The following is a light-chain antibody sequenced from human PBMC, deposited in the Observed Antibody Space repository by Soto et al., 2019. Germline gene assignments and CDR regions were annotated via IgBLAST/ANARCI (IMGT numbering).Light chain of an antibody. CDR2: KAS. Sequence: DIQMTQSPSTLSVSVGDSVTITCRASQTISSCLAWYQQKPGKAPKLLIYKASTLNSGGPSRFSGSGSGTEFTITIRSLQPNDVATYYCQHYHSYSEAFGQGTKVELK. CDR3: QHYHSYSEA. V-gene: IGKV1-5*03. J-gene: IGKJ1*01. CDR1: QTISSC.